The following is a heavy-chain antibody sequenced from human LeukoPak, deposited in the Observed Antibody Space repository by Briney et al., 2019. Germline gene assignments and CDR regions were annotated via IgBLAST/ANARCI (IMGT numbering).Heavy chain of an antibody. D-gene: IGHD1-26*01. CDR3: TRDLGMAQSTGY. CDR1: GFTFSSHW. V-gene: IGHV3-74*01. J-gene: IGHJ4*02. Sequence: LAGGSLRLSCAASGFTFSSHWMHWVRQAPGKGLVWVSRINSDGSSISYADSVKGRFTISRDDSKSIAYLQMNSLKTEDTAVYYCTRDLGMAQSTGYWGQGTLVTVSS. CDR2: INSDGSSI.